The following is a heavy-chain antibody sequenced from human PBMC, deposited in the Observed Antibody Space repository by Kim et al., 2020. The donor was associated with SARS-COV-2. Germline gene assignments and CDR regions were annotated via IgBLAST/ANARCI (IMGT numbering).Heavy chain of an antibody. CDR1: GFTFSSYG. J-gene: IGHJ4*02. V-gene: IGHV3-33*06. Sequence: GGSLRLSCAASGFTFSSYGMHWVRQAPGKRLEWVAVIWYDGSNKYYADSVKGRFTISRDNSKNTLYLQMNSLRAEDTAVYYCAKDLGFGESFDYWGQGTLVTVSS. D-gene: IGHD3-10*01. CDR2: IWYDGSNK. CDR3: AKDLGFGESFDY.